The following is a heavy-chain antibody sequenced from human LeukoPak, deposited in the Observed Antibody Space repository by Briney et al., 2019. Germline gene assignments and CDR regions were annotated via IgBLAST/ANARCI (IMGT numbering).Heavy chain of an antibody. J-gene: IGHJ4*02. D-gene: IGHD6-13*01. Sequence: PGGSLRLSCAASGFSFSNYAMSWVRQAPGRGLEWVSVIYSGGSTYYADSVKGRFTISRHNSKNTLYLQMNSLRAEDTAVYYCATRIAAAGPFDYWGQGTLVTVSS. CDR2: IYSGGST. CDR3: ATRIAAAGPFDY. CDR1: GFSFSNYA. V-gene: IGHV3-53*04.